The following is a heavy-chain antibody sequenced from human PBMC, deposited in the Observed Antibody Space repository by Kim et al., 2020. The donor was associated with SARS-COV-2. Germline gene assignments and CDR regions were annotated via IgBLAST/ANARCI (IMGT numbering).Heavy chain of an antibody. D-gene: IGHD3-22*01. J-gene: IGHJ4*02. Sequence: GGSLRLSCAASGFTFSNYGMHWVRQAPGKGLEWVAVISYDGSDKYYADSAKGRFTISRDNSKNTLYLQMNSLTAEDTAVYYCSKLAGGYQGTIQFDYWGQGTLVTVSS. CDR2: ISYDGSDK. CDR1: GFTFSNYG. CDR3: SKLAGGYQGTIQFDY. V-gene: IGHV3-30*18.